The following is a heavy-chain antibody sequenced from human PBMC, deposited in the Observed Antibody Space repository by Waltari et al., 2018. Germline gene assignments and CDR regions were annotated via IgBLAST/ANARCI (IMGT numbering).Heavy chain of an antibody. CDR1: GSPFTAYY. J-gene: IGHJ4*02. D-gene: IGHD4-17*01. V-gene: IGHV1-2*02. CDR2: INPRSGET. CDR3: AREGSHLTTVNDY. Sequence: QEHLVQSGAEVKKPGASVRVSCTASGSPFTAYYIHWVRQAPGQGLQWMGWINPRSGETKFTQKFQGRVTMTRDTSLNTAYMEISSLVFDDTAVYYCAREGSHLTTVNDYWGQGTQVIVSS.